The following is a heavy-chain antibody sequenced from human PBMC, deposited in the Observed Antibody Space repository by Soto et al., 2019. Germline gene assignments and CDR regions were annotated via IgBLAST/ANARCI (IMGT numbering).Heavy chain of an antibody. D-gene: IGHD2-2*01. CDR3: AKGGAQLLHYNWFDP. CDR1: GFTFSSYA. Sequence: GSLRLSCAASGFTFSSYAMSWVRQAPGKGLEWVSAISGSGGSTYYADSVKGRFTISRDNSKNTLYLQMNSLRAEDTAVYYCAKGGAQLLHYNWFDPWGQGTLVTVSS. V-gene: IGHV3-23*01. J-gene: IGHJ5*02. CDR2: ISGSGGST.